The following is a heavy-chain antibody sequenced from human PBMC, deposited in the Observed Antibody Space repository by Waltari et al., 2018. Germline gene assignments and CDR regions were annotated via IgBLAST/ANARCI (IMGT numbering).Heavy chain of an antibody. D-gene: IGHD7-27*01. CDR3: ARGPGEFLPIDF. J-gene: IGHJ4*02. V-gene: IGHV3-53*01. CDR1: GFTVSTNY. CDR2: IYSGGNT. Sequence: EVQLVESGGGLFQPGGSLRLSWAASGFTVSTNYMSWVRQAPGKGLDWVSVIYSGGNTYSADSVKGRFTISRDNSKNTLYLQMNSLRAEDTAVYYCARGPGEFLPIDFWGQGTLVTVSS.